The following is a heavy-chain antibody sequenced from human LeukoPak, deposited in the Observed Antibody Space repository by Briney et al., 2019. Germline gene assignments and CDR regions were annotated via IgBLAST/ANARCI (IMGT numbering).Heavy chain of an antibody. CDR2: ISSSSSTI. Sequence: QPGGSLRLSCAASGFPFSSYSMNWVRQAPGKGLEWVSYISSSSSTIYYADSVKGRFTISRDNAKNSLSLQMNSLRVEDTAVYYCAKSKRFSGTYSFDYWGQGTLVTVSS. CDR1: GFPFSSYS. J-gene: IGHJ4*02. V-gene: IGHV3-48*01. D-gene: IGHD3-10*01. CDR3: AKSKRFSGTYSFDY.